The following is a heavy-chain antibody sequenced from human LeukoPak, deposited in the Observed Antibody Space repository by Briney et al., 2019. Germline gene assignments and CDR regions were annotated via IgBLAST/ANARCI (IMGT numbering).Heavy chain of an antibody. CDR1: GFTFSSYE. CDR3: ARDSRFGKLLIPYFDY. J-gene: IGHJ4*02. Sequence: GGSLRLSCAASGFTFSSYEMNWVRQAPGKGLEWVSDISSSGSTIYYADSVKGRFTISRDNAKNSLYLQMNSLRAEDTAVYYCARDSRFGKLLIPYFDYWGQGTLVTVSS. CDR2: ISSSGSTI. V-gene: IGHV3-48*03. D-gene: IGHD3-10*01.